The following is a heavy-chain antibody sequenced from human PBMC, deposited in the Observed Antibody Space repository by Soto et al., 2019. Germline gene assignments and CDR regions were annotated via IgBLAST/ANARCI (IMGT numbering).Heavy chain of an antibody. V-gene: IGHV3-23*01. CDR3: AKDKVCSGGSCYYDY. Sequence: EVQLLEAGGDLIQPGGSLRLSCAASGFTFSSYTMTWVRQAPGKGVEWVSAINGGGGSTYYADSVKGRFTISRDNSKDTLYLQMNSLRAEDTAVYYCAKDKVCSGGSCYYDYWGQGTLVTVSS. CDR2: INGGGGST. D-gene: IGHD2-15*01. CDR1: GFTFSSYT. J-gene: IGHJ4*02.